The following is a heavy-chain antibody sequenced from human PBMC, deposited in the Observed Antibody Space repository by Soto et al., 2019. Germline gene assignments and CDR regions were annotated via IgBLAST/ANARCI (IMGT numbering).Heavy chain of an antibody. J-gene: IGHJ6*02. Sequence: QLQLQESGSGLVKPSQTLSLTCAVSGVSISSDGYSWSWIRQPPGKGLEWIGFIYQSGSTYYNPSLKSLGTMSVDRSKNQFSLKLTSVTAADTAVYYCARAYYDFWTSYPYGMDVWGQGTTVTVSS. CDR1: GVSISSDGYS. D-gene: IGHD3-3*01. CDR3: ARAYYDFWTSYPYGMDV. CDR2: IYQSGST. V-gene: IGHV4-30-2*01.